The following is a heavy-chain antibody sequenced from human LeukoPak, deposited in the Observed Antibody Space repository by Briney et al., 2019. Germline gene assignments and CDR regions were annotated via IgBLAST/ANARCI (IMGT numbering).Heavy chain of an antibody. CDR1: RFTFSSYA. CDR3: VKNMESYGDSSTDS. D-gene: IGHD4-17*01. V-gene: IGHV3-23*01. Sequence: GGSLRLSCAASRFTFSSYAMSWVLQAPGKGPEWVSAISDSGGSIHYADSVKGRFTISRDNSKNTLHLQMKSLRAEDTAVYYCVKNMESYGDSSTDSWGQGTLVTVSS. J-gene: IGHJ4*02. CDR2: ISDSGGSI.